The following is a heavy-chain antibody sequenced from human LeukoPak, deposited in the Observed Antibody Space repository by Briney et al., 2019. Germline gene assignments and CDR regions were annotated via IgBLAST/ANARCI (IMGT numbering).Heavy chain of an antibody. D-gene: IGHD3-10*01. V-gene: IGHV4-34*01. CDR1: GGSFSAYY. J-gene: IGHJ4*02. Sequence: PSETLSLTCAVYGGSFSAYYWSWIRQPPGEGLEWIGEINHSGSTNYNPSLKSRVTISVDTSKNQFSLKLSSVTAADTAVYYCAREITMVRGVIPRPFDYWGQGTLVTVSS. CDR3: AREITMVRGVIPRPFDY. CDR2: INHSGST.